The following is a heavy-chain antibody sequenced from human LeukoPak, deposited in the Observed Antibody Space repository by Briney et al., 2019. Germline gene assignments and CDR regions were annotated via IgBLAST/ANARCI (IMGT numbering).Heavy chain of an antibody. CDR2: MNPNSGNT. CDR1: GYTFTSYD. Sequence: ASVKVSCKASGYTFTSYDINWVRQATGQGLEGMGWMNPNSGNTGYAQKFQGRVTMTRNTSISTAYMELSSLRSEDTAVYYCARAPRGGDYYYYMDVWGKGTTVTISS. V-gene: IGHV1-8*01. J-gene: IGHJ6*03. CDR3: ARAPRGGDYYYYMDV. D-gene: IGHD3-16*01.